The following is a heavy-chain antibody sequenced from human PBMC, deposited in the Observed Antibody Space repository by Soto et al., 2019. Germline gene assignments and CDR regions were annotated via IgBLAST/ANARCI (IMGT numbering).Heavy chain of an antibody. D-gene: IGHD6-6*01. CDR2: IYYSGDT. Sequence: PSETLSLTCTVSGGSVSSGSYYWSWIRQPPGKGLEWIGYIYYSGDTYYNPSLKSRVSISVDPSKNQFSLNMTSVTAADTAVYYCARRGGNSSGYYYYAMGVWGQGTTVTVSS. J-gene: IGHJ6*02. V-gene: IGHV4-61*01. CDR1: GGSVSSGSYY. CDR3: ARRGGNSSGYYYYAMGV.